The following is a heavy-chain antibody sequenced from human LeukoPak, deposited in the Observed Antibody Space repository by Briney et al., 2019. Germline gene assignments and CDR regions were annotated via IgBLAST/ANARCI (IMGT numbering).Heavy chain of an antibody. V-gene: IGHV4-4*02. CDR3: AGAYYYGSGRDLSNDAFDI. CDR1: GGSISSSNW. J-gene: IGHJ3*02. CDR2: IYHSGST. D-gene: IGHD3-10*01. Sequence: SETLSLTCAVSGGSISSSNWWSWVRQPPGKGLEWIGEIYHSGSTNYNPSLKSRVTISVDKSKNQFSLKLSSVTAADTAVYYCAGAYYYGSGRDLSNDAFDIWGQGTMVTVSS.